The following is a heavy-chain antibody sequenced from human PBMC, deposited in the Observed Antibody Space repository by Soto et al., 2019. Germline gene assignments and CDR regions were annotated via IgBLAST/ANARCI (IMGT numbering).Heavy chain of an antibody. Sequence: SLRLSCAASGFTFSSYGMHWVRQAPGKGLEWVAVISYDGSNKYYADSVKGRFTISRDNSKNTLYLQMNSLRAEDTAVYYCAREDYGGNSEPFDYWGQGTLVTVSS. CDR1: GFTFSSYG. D-gene: IGHD4-17*01. CDR3: AREDYGGNSEPFDY. CDR2: ISYDGSNK. V-gene: IGHV3-30*03. J-gene: IGHJ4*02.